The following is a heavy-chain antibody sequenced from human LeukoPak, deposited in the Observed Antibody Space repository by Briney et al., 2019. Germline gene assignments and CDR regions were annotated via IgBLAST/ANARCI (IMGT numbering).Heavy chain of an antibody. J-gene: IGHJ6*03. CDR2: MNPNSGNT. CDR3: ARLAALAEYYYYMDV. D-gene: IGHD3-16*01. CDR1: GYTFTSYD. Sequence: ASVKVSCKASGYTFTSYDINWVRQATGQGLEWMGWMNPNSGNTGYAQKFQGRVTITRNTSISTAYMELSSLRSEDTAVYYCARLAALAEYYYYMDVWGKGTTVTVSS. V-gene: IGHV1-8*03.